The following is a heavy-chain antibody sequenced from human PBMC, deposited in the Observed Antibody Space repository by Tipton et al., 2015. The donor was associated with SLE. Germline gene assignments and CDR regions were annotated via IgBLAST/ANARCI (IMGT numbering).Heavy chain of an antibody. D-gene: IGHD3-22*01. J-gene: IGHJ3*02. CDR1: FGSINSATHF. CDR2: ISYRGGA. Sequence: LRLSCTVSFGSINSATHFWSWVRQLPGEGLEWIGFISYRGGAYYNPSLQSRVTISLDISKNQFSLTMTSVTAADTAMYFCAREVDTMNDSDAFDIWGQGTMVTVSS. CDR3: AREVDTMNDSDAFDI. V-gene: IGHV4-31*02.